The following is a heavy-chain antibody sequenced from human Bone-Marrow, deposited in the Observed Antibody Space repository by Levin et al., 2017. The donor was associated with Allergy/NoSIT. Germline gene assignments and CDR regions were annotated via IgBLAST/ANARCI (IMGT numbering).Heavy chain of an antibody. D-gene: IGHD5-24*01. CDR1: GFSLRTRGVA. Sequence: VSGPTLVKPTQTLTLTCTFSGFSLRTRGVAVGWIRQPPGQALEWLALIYWDDDTLYRTSLKSRLTISRDTSKDQVVLKMTNMDPVDTATYYCAHARGPQMDLLPFDIWGQGTMVTVSS. J-gene: IGHJ3*02. V-gene: IGHV2-5*02. CDR3: AHARGPQMDLLPFDI. CDR2: IYWDDDT.